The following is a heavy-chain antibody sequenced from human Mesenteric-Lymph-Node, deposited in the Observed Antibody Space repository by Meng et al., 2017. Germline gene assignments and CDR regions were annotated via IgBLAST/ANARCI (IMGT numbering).Heavy chain of an antibody. J-gene: IGHJ4*02. CDR1: GNTFTSYA. CDR3: SREVLLWFGERPRYFDS. D-gene: IGHD3-10*01. CDR2: SNAGNGNT. Sequence: ASVKVSCKASGNTFTSYAMHWVRQAPGQRLEWMGWSNAGNGNTKYSQEFQGRVTITADESTSTAYMELSSLRSEDTAVYYCSREVLLWFGERPRYFDSWGQGALVTVSS. V-gene: IGHV1-3*02.